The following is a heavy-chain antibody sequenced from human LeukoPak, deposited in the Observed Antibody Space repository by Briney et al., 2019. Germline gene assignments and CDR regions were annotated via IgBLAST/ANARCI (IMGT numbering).Heavy chain of an antibody. CDR3: ARMAAAAVNY. J-gene: IGHJ4*02. CDR1: GFTVSSNY. Sequence: GGSLRLSCAASGFTVSSNYMSWVRQAPGKGLEWVSVIYSGGSTYYADSVKGRFTISRDNSKNALYLQMNSLRAEDTAVYYCARMAAAAVNYWGQGTLVTVSS. D-gene: IGHD6-13*01. CDR2: IYSGGST. V-gene: IGHV3-66*01.